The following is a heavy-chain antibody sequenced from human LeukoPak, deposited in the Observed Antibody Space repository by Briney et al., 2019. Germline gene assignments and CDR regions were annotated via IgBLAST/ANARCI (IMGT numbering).Heavy chain of an antibody. J-gene: IGHJ6*03. CDR2: ISSSSSYI. D-gene: IGHD7-27*01. V-gene: IGHV3-21*01. CDR1: GFTFSSYS. Sequence: GGSLRLSCAASGFTFSSYSMNWVHQAPGKGLEWVSSISSSSSYIYYADSVKGRFTISRDNAKNSLYLQMNSLRAEDTAVYYCARAPGDYYMDVWGKGTTVTVSS. CDR3: ARAPGDYYMDV.